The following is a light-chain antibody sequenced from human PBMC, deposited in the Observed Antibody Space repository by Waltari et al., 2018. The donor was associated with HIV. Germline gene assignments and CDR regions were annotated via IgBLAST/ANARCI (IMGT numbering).Light chain of an antibody. J-gene: IGKJ4*01. CDR1: QSVGSS. CDR3: QQYNNGPPLS. V-gene: IGKV3-15*01. CDR2: GAS. Sequence: EIVMTQSPATLSVFPGERFTLSCRASQSVGSSLAWYQQKPGQAPRPLIYGASTRAAGIPARFSGSGSGTDFTLTISSLQSEDFALYYCQQYNNGPPLSFGGGTKVEIK.